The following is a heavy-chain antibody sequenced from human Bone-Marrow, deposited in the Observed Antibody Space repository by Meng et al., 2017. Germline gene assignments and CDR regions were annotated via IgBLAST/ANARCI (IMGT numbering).Heavy chain of an antibody. CDR3: AREWGEPPGHYYYYYGMDV. CDR1: GYTFTGYY. J-gene: IGHJ6*02. D-gene: IGHD3-16*01. CDR2: INPNSGGT. V-gene: IGHV1-2*02. Sequence: ASVKVSCKASGYTFTGYYMHWVRQAPGQGLEWMGWINPNSGGTNYAQKFQGRVTMTRDTSISTAYMELSRLRSDDTAVYYCAREWGEPPGHYYYYYGMDVWGQGTTVTVSS.